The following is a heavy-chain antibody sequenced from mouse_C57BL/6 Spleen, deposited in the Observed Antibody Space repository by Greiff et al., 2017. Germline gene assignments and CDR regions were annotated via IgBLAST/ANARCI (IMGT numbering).Heavy chain of an antibody. CDR1: GYTFTSYW. Sequence: VQLQQPGAELVKPGASVKLSCKASGYTFTSYWMHWVKQRPGRGLEWIGRIDPNSGGTKYNEKFKSKATLTVDKPSSTAYMQLSSLPSEDSAVYYCASYYGSSYWYFDVWGTGTTVTVSS. V-gene: IGHV1-72*01. CDR3: ASYYGSSYWYFDV. J-gene: IGHJ1*03. CDR2: IDPNSGGT. D-gene: IGHD1-1*01.